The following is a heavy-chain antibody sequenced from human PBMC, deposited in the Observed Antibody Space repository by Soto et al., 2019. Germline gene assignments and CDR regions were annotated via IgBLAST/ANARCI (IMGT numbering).Heavy chain of an antibody. J-gene: IGHJ6*02. CDR2: ISGSGGST. Sequence: PGGSLRLSCAASGFTFSSYAMSWVRQAPGKGLEWVSAISGSGGSTYYADSVKGRFTISRDNSKNTLYLQMNSLRAEDTAVYYCAREDTAMVLGYYYYYGMDVWGQGTTVTVSS. D-gene: IGHD5-18*01. CDR3: AREDTAMVLGYYYYYGMDV. V-gene: IGHV3-23*01. CDR1: GFTFSSYA.